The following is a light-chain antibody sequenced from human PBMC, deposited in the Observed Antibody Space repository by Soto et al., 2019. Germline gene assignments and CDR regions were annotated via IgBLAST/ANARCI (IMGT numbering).Light chain of an antibody. J-gene: IGLJ2*01. Sequence: QSVLTQPASVSGSPGQSITISCTGTSSDIGTYKYVCWYQQHAGKAPKLIIYDVGDRPSGVSYRFSGSKSGNTASLTISGLQAEDEADYYCSSYTSNGFVVFGGGTKLTVL. CDR1: SSDIGTYKY. CDR3: SSYTSNGFVV. V-gene: IGLV2-14*01. CDR2: DVG.